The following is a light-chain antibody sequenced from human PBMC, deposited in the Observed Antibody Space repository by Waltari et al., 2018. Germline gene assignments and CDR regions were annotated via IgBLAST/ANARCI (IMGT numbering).Light chain of an antibody. CDR1: QIVTTN. J-gene: IGKJ2*01. V-gene: IGKV3-15*01. CDR2: GAS. CDR3: QQYNDWPPRDT. Sequence: EIVMTKSPATLSVSPGERATLSCRASQIVTTNLAWYQQKPGQAPRLLIYGASTRATGIPARFSGSGSGTDFTLTINSLQSEDFAVYFCQQYNDWPPRDTFGQGTKLQIK.